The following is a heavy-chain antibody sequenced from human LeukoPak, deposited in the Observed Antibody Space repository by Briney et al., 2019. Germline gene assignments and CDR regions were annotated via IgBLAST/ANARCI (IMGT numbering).Heavy chain of an antibody. J-gene: IGHJ4*02. CDR1: GFTFSSYA. D-gene: IGHD1-14*01. CDR3: AKAGPYYFDY. Sequence: PGGSLRLSCAASGFTFSSYAMNWVRQAPGKGLEWVPAIGGSGGPIYYADSVKGRFTISRDNSKNTLFVQMSSLRAEDTAIYYCAKAGPYYFDYWGQGTLVTVSS. CDR2: IGGSGGPI. V-gene: IGHV3-23*01.